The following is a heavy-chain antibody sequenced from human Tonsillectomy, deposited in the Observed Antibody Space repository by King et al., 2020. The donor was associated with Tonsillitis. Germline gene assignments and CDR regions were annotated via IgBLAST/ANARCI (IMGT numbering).Heavy chain of an antibody. CDR1: DFSITIGYY. CDR2: IFHSGIT. Sequence: VQLQESGPGLVKPSETLSLTCAVSDFSITIGYYWGWIRQSPEKGLELIGSIFHSGITYYNPSLKSRVTISVDTSKNQFSLNLRSVTAADTAVYYCVRFTGTFDYWGQGTLVTVSS. CDR3: VRFTGTFDY. D-gene: IGHD6-13*01. V-gene: IGHV4-38-2*01. J-gene: IGHJ4*02.